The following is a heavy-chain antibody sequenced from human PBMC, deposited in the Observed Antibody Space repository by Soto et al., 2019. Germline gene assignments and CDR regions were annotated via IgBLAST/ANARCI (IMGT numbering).Heavy chain of an antibody. CDR2: ISSSSSTI. D-gene: IGHD3-3*01. Sequence: PVGSLILSCAASGFTFSSYSMNWVRQAPGKGLEWVPYISSSSSTIYYADCVKGRFTISRDNAKNSLYLQMNSLRDEDTAVYYCARDGYSDFWSGPYANDAFDIWAQGTMVTVSS. J-gene: IGHJ3*02. V-gene: IGHV3-48*02. CDR3: ARDGYSDFWSGPYANDAFDI. CDR1: GFTFSSYS.